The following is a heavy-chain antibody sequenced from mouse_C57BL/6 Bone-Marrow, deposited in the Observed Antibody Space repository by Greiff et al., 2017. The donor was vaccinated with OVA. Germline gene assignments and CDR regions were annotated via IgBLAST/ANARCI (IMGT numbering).Heavy chain of an antibody. CDR1: GFTFSSYG. Sequence: EVKLVESGGDLVKPGGSLKLSCAASGFTFSSYGMSWVRQTPDKRLEWVATISSGGSYTYYPDSVKGRFTISRDNAKNTLYLQMSSLKSEDTAMYYCARRGITTVVATPFDYWGQGTTLTVSS. V-gene: IGHV5-6*02. D-gene: IGHD1-1*01. CDR2: ISSGGSYT. CDR3: ARRGITTVVATPFDY. J-gene: IGHJ2*01.